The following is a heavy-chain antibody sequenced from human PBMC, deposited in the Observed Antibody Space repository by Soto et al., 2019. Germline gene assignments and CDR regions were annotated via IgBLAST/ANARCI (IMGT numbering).Heavy chain of an antibody. CDR3: ANDQGGYMVSGMDV. CDR2: INPNSGAT. CDR1: GYTFTDYY. D-gene: IGHD2-2*02. Sequence: QVQLVQSRAEVEKPGASVNVSCKASGYTFTDYYIYWLRQAPGHGLEWMGWINPNSGATNYAHNFQGRVTMTRDTSIRAAYMELSRLSSDDTAVYYCANDQGGYMVSGMDVWGQGTSVTVSS. V-gene: IGHV1-2*02. J-gene: IGHJ6*02.